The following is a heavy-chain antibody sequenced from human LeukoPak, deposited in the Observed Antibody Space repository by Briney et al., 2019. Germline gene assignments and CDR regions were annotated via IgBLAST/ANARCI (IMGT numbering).Heavy chain of an antibody. CDR1: GFTFSSYW. Sequence: GGSLRLSCAASGFTFSSYWMHWVRQAPGKGLVWVSRINSDGSSTSYADSVKGRFTISRDNAKNTLYLQMNSLRAEDTAVYYCARAVLKLLPGVGYYYYYMDVWGKGTTVTVSS. D-gene: IGHD1-26*01. CDR3: ARAVLKLLPGVGYYYYYMDV. J-gene: IGHJ6*03. CDR2: INSDGSST. V-gene: IGHV3-74*01.